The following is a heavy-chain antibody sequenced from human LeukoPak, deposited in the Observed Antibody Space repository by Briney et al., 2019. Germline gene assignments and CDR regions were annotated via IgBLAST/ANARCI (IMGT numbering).Heavy chain of an antibody. Sequence: PSETLSLTCTVSGGSISSSYWSWIRQPPGKGLEWIGYIYYSGNTNYNPSLKSRVTISVDTSKNQFSLNLSSVTAADTAMYYCARGYFDSSGYSNPFDIWGQGTMVTVSS. CDR2: IYYSGNT. D-gene: IGHD3-22*01. CDR3: ARGYFDSSGYSNPFDI. V-gene: IGHV4-59*01. CDR1: GGSISSSY. J-gene: IGHJ3*02.